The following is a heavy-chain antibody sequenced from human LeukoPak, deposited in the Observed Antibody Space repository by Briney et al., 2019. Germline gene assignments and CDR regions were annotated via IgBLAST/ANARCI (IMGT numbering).Heavy chain of an antibody. V-gene: IGHV3-74*01. CDR1: GFTCSSYW. D-gene: IGHD1-26*01. CDR2: INSDGSST. Sequence: PGGSLRLSCAASGFTCSSYWMHWVRQAPGKGLVWVSRINSDGSSTSYADSVKGRFTISRDNAKNTLYLQMNSLRAEDTAVYYCARKSVGANPGYFDYWGQGTLVTVSS. CDR3: ARKSVGANPGYFDY. J-gene: IGHJ4*02.